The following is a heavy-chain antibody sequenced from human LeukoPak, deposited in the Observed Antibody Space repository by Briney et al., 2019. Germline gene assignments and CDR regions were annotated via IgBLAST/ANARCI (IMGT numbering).Heavy chain of an antibody. CDR1: GGSFSGYY. CDR3: ARARWSRPIDY. V-gene: IGHV4-34*01. D-gene: IGHD4-23*01. J-gene: IGHJ4*02. Sequence: PSETLSLTCAVYGGSFSGYYWSWIRQPPGKGLEWIGEINHSGSTNYNPSLKSRVTISVDTSKNQFSLKLSSVTAADTAVYYCARARWSRPIDYWGQGTLVTVSS. CDR2: INHSGST.